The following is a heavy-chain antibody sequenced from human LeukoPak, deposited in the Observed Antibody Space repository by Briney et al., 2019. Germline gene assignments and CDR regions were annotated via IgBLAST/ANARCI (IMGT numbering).Heavy chain of an antibody. CDR1: GYTFIGNN. J-gene: IGHJ5*01. D-gene: IGHD3-22*01. CDR3: ARQRVGYYSPWFDY. V-gene: IGHV1-2*02. CDR2: INPKSGGT. Sequence: ASVKVSCKASGYTFIGNNMHWVRQAPGQGLEWMGWINPKSGGTKYAQKFQGRVTLTGDTSISTDYMEMSSLTSDDTAVYYCARQRVGYYSPWFDYWGQGTLVTVSS.